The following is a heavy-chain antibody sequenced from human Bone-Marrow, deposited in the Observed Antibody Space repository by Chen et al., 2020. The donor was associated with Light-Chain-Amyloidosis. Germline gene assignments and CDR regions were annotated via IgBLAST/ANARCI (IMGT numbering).Heavy chain of an antibody. CDR1: GYTFPNYW. CDR3: ARRRDGYNFDY. Sequence: EVPLEQSGPEVKKPGESLKISCKGSGYTFPNYWIGWVRQMTGKGLEWMGVIYPDDYDARYSPSFEGQVTISADKSITTAYLQWRSLKASETAMYYCARRRDGYNFDYWGQGTLVTVSS. J-gene: IGHJ4*02. V-gene: IGHV5-51*01. D-gene: IGHD5-12*01. CDR2: IYPDDYDA.